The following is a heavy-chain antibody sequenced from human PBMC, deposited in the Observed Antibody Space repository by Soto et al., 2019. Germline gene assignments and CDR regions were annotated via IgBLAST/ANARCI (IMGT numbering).Heavy chain of an antibody. D-gene: IGHD6-19*01. Sequence: VQLVESGGGVVQPGRSLRLSCAASGFTFSDYAMHWVRQAPGKGLEWVAVVSHDGRNTHYADSVKGRFTISRDSSKNTVXLXXTSLRAEDTAVXYXAKGGRQWLVTSDFNYWGQGALVTV. CDR2: VSHDGRNT. V-gene: IGHV3-30*18. J-gene: IGHJ4*02. CDR1: GFTFSDYA. CDR3: AKGGRQWLVTSDFNY.